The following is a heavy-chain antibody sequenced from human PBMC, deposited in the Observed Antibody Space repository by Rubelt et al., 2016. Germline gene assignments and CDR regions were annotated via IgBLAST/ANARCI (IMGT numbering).Heavy chain of an antibody. CDR3: ARYLGIGGDFDY. CDR2: INAGNGNT. CDR1: GYSFTTYS. D-gene: IGHD7-27*01. Sequence: QVQLVQSGAEVKKPGASVKVSCKAAGYSFTTYSIHWVRQAPGQRLEWMGWINAGNGNTNYAQKLQGRVTMNNNTATSTAYMGLKSLGSDDTAVYYWARYLGIGGDFDYWGQGTLVNVSS. V-gene: IGHV1-3*01. J-gene: IGHJ4*02.